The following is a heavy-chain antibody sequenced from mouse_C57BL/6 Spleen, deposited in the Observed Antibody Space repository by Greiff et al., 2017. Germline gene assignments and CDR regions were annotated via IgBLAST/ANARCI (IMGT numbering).Heavy chain of an antibody. CDR3: ARGIYYYGSSYFDV. D-gene: IGHD1-1*01. J-gene: IGHJ1*03. CDR1: GYTFTSYW. Sequence: QVQLKQPGAELVRPGSSVKLSCKASGYTFTSYWMHWVKQRPIQGLEWIGNIDPSDSETHYNQKFKDKATLTVDNSSSTAYMQLSSLTSEDSAVYYCARGIYYYGSSYFDVWGTGTTVTVSS. V-gene: IGHV1-52*01. CDR2: IDPSDSET.